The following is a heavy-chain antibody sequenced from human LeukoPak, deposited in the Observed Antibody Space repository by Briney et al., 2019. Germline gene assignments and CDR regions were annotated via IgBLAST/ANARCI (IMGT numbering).Heavy chain of an antibody. CDR1: GFTFNNYW. V-gene: IGHV3-7*03. CDR2: IKQDGNEK. CDR3: ARVYSSSSGKNAFDV. Sequence: GGSLRLSCAASGFTFNNYWMSWVRQAPGKGLEWVANIKQDGNEKYYVDSVKGRFTISRDNAKNSLDPQMNSLRVEDTAVYYCARVYSSSSGKNAFDVWGQGTMVTVST. J-gene: IGHJ3*01. D-gene: IGHD6-6*01.